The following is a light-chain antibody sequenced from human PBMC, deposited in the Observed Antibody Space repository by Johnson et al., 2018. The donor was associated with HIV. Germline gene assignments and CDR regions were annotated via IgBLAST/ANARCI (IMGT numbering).Light chain of an antibody. CDR3: GTWDSSLSAGV. Sequence: QPVLTQPPSVSAAPGQKVTISCSGSSSNIGNTYVSWFQQLPGTAPKLLIYDNNKRPSGIPDRFSGSKSGTSATLGITGLQTGDEADYYCGTWDSSLSAGVVGTGTKVTVL. CDR2: DNN. J-gene: IGLJ1*01. CDR1: SSNIGNTY. V-gene: IGLV1-51*01.